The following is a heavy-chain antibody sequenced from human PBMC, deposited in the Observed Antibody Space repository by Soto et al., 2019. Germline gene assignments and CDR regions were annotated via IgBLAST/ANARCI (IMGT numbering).Heavy chain of an antibody. Sequence: PGGSLRLSCVASGFTFSNYWMNWVRQAPGKGLEWVANIQEHGNDKNYVDSVKGRFTIFRDNAQNSLLLQMNSLRTEDTALYYCAGGPDLVVQAGRLDTYFYYRIYVWGTGTTVTVSS. CDR3: AGGPDLVVQAGRLDTYFYYRIYV. V-gene: IGHV3-7*03. D-gene: IGHD2-2*01. J-gene: IGHJ6*04. CDR2: IQEHGNDK. CDR1: GFTFSNYW.